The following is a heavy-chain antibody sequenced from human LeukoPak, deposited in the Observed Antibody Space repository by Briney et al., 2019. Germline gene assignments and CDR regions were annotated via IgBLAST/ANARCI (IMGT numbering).Heavy chain of an antibody. Sequence: PSQTLSLTCTVSGGSISSGGYYWSCIRQHPGRGLGWIGYIYYSGSTYYNPSIISRATISVATSNNQFPLKLSSVTAADTGVYYCARGPGDIAAAGTEDNWFDPWGQGTLVTVSS. V-gene: IGHV4-31*03. CDR1: GGSISSGGYY. CDR2: IYYSGST. D-gene: IGHD6-13*01. J-gene: IGHJ5*02. CDR3: ARGPGDIAAAGTEDNWFDP.